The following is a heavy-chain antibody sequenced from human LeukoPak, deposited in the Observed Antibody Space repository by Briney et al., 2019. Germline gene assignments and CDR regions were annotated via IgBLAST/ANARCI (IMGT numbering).Heavy chain of an antibody. D-gene: IGHD6-19*01. CDR1: GVSISSYY. J-gene: IGHJ4*02. CDR2: ISSSGNT. Sequence: PSETLSLTCSVSGVSISSYYWSWIRQPAGKALEWIGRISSSGNTHYNPSLKSRVTMSVDTSKNQFSLRLSSVTAADTAIYYCARAVAGTADFDFWGQGTLVTVSS. V-gene: IGHV4-4*07. CDR3: ARAVAGTADFDF.